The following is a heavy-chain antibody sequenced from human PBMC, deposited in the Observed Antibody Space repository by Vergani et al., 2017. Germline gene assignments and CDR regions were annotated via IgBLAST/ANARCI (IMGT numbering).Heavy chain of an antibody. J-gene: IGHJ6*03. V-gene: IGHV3-48*04. Sequence: EVQLLESGGGLVQPGGSLRLSCAASGFTFSSYSMNWVRQAPGKGLEWVSYISSSSSTIYYADSVKGRLTISRDNAKNSLYLQMNSLRAEDTAVYYCASYDILTGYYSNYYYYYMDVWGKGTTVTVSS. CDR1: GFTFSSYS. D-gene: IGHD3-9*01. CDR3: ASYDILTGYYSNYYYYYMDV. CDR2: ISSSSSTI.